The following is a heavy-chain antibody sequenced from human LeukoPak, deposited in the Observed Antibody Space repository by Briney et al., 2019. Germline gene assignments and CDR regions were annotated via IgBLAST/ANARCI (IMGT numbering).Heavy chain of an antibody. Sequence: PSQTLSLTCTVSGGSISSGDYYWSWIRQPPGKGLEWIGYIYYSGSTYYNPSLKNRVTISVDTSKNQFSLKLSSVTAADTAVYYCARVGYDFWSGYYGNNFDYWGQGTLVTVSS. CDR3: ARVGYDFWSGYYGNNFDY. CDR1: GGSISSGDYY. J-gene: IGHJ4*02. D-gene: IGHD3-3*01. V-gene: IGHV4-30-4*08. CDR2: IYYSGST.